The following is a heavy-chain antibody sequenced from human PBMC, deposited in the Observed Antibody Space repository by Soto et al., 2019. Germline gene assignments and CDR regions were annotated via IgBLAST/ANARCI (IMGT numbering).Heavy chain of an antibody. V-gene: IGHV3-21*01. CDR1: AFTFSSDS. J-gene: IGHJ6*02. CDR3: ARDLHHTYYYGMDV. Sequence: GGSLRLSCAASAFTFSSDSMNWVRQAPGEGLEWVSSISSSSSYIYYADSVKGRFTISRDNAKNSLYLQMNSLRAEDTAVYYCARDLHHTYYYGMDVWGQGTTVTVSS. CDR2: ISSSSSYI.